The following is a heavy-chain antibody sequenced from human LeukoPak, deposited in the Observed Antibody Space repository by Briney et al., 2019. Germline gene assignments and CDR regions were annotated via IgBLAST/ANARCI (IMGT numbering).Heavy chain of an antibody. J-gene: IGHJ4*02. Sequence: PGGSLRLSCAASGISFHNCALSWVRQAPGKGLEWVSDINGDGDSTYYADSVRGRFTISRDDSKNTLYLQMTSLAAEDTAVYYCAKAPRGFQWFVEYWGQGILVTVSS. V-gene: IGHV3-23*01. CDR3: AKAPRGFQWFVEY. D-gene: IGHD3-22*01. CDR1: GISFHNCA. CDR2: INGDGDST.